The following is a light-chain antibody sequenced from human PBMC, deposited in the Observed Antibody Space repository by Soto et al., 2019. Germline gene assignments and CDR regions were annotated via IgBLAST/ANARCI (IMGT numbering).Light chain of an antibody. Sequence: DIVMTQSPLSLPVTPGEPASISCRSSQSLLHSNGYNYLDWYLQKPGQSPQLLIYLGSNRSSGVPDRFSGSGSGTDLTLKISRVEAEDVGVYYCMQRREFPITFGQGTRLEIK. CDR1: QSLLHSNGYNY. V-gene: IGKV2-28*01. CDR3: MQRREFPIT. J-gene: IGKJ5*01. CDR2: LGS.